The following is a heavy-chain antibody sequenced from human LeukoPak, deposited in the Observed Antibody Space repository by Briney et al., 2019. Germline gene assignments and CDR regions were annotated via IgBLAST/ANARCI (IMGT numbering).Heavy chain of an antibody. V-gene: IGHV1-69*13. J-gene: IGHJ3*02. CDR2: IIPIYGTA. CDR1: GGTFSIYA. CDR3: ASRMVRVVINAFDI. D-gene: IGHD3-10*01. Sequence: EASVTVSFTSSGGTFSIYAISWVRQAHGQGKERMGGIIPIYGTANYAQKFQGRVTITADESTSTAYMELSSLRSEDTSVYYCASRMVRVVINAFDIWGQGTMVTVSS.